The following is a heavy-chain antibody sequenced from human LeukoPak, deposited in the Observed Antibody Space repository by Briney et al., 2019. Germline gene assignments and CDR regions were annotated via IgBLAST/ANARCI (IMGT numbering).Heavy chain of an antibody. D-gene: IGHD3-10*01. V-gene: IGHV3-23*01. Sequence: PGGSLRLSCAASGFIFSNFAMSWVRQAPGKGLEWVSGISGSGAGTFYADPVRGRFTISRDTSKNTLYLQMNSLRAEDTAVYYCARPSYSSGSFFDYWGQGTLVTVSS. CDR2: ISGSGAGT. J-gene: IGHJ4*02. CDR3: ARPSYSSGSFFDY. CDR1: GFIFSNFA.